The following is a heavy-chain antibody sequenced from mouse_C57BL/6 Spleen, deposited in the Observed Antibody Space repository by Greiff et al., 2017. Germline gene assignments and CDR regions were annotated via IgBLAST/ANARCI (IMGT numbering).Heavy chain of an antibody. CDR3: ARDTTVVALYAMDY. Sequence: EVHLVESGGGLVKPGGSLKLSCAASGFTFSDYGMHWVRQAPEKGLEWVAYISSGSSTIYYADTVKGRFTISRDNAKNTLFLQMTSLRSEDTAMYYCARDTTVVALYAMDYWGQGTSVTVSS. CDR1: GFTFSDYG. CDR2: ISSGSSTI. V-gene: IGHV5-17*01. D-gene: IGHD1-1*01. J-gene: IGHJ4*01.